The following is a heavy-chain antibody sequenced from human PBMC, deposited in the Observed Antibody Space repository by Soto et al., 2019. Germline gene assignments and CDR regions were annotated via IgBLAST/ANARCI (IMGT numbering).Heavy chain of an antibody. J-gene: IGHJ6*02. CDR2: IIPIFRTP. D-gene: IGHD1-1*01. Sequence: QVQLEQSGAEVLKPGSSVKLSCKTSGDTFDTFAISWVRQAPGQGLEWMGGIIPIFRTPDYAQKFQGRVTITADVSTSTAYMDLSSPRSEATAVYYCARDTGRGQLGDNYYYALDVWGQGTTVTVSS. V-gene: IGHV1-69*12. CDR3: ARDTGRGQLGDNYYYALDV. CDR1: GDTFDTFA.